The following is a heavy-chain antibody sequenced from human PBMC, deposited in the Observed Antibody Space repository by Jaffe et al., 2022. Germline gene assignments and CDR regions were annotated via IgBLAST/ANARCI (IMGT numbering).Heavy chain of an antibody. V-gene: IGHV2-70*01. CDR2: IDWDEDK. J-gene: IGHJ3*02. Sequence: QVTLRESGPALVKPTQTLTLTCTFSGFSLSTTGMCVSWIRQPPGKALEWLALIDWDEDKYYSTSLKTRLTISKDTSKNQVVLTMTNMDPVDTATYFCARTPRVQAVYNLADAFDIWGQGTMVTVSS. CDR1: GFSLSTTGMC. D-gene: IGHD1-1*01. CDR3: ARTPRVQAVYNLADAFDI.